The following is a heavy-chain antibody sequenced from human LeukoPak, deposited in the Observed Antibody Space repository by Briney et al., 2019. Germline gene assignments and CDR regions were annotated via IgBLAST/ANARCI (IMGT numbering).Heavy chain of an antibody. V-gene: IGHV4-59*01. CDR1: GVSTGTYF. Sequence: KPSETLSLTCTVSGVSTGTYFWRWIRRSPGKGLEWIGYIAYTGFTNYNPSLKSRVTISADTSKNQFSVKLTSVTAADTAVYYCARSSSGTYYTDWGQGTLVTVSS. CDR3: ARSSSGTYYTD. CDR2: IAYTGFT. J-gene: IGHJ4*02. D-gene: IGHD1-26*01.